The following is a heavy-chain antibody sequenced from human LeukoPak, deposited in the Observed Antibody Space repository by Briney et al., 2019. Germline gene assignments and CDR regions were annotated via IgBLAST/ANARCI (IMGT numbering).Heavy chain of an antibody. D-gene: IGHD7-27*01. CDR2: IWYDGGNK. CDR3: ARDIEEGRGDLRLGFDS. V-gene: IGHV3-33*01. J-gene: IGHJ4*02. CDR1: GFTFSSYG. Sequence: GRSLRLSCAASGFTFSSYGMHWVRQAPGKGLEWVALIWYDGGNKYYADSVKGRFTISRDNSKNTLYLQMNSLTAEDTAVYHCARDIEEGRGDLRLGFDSWGQGTLVTVSS.